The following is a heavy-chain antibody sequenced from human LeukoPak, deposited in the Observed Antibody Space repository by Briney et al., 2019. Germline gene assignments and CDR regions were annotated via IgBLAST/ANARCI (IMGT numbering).Heavy chain of an antibody. Sequence: GGSLRLSCVASGFTFGKCWMSWVRQAPGKGLEWVSTITTSDGNTYYADSVKGRFTVSRDNSKNTLFLQMNSLRAEDTAVYYCAKDGGLWVSAHWGDSWGRGTLVTVSS. CDR3: AKDGGLWVSAHWGDS. CDR1: GFTFGKCW. CDR2: ITTSDGNT. V-gene: IGHV3-23*01. J-gene: IGHJ4*02. D-gene: IGHD7-27*01.